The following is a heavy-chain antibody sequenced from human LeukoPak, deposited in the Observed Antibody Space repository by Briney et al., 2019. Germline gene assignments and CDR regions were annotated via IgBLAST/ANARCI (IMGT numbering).Heavy chain of an antibody. CDR2: ISTSGST. J-gene: IGHJ5*02. CDR3: AGCVAVTTWFDP. CDR1: GGSISSYY. V-gene: IGHV4-4*07. D-gene: IGHD4-11*01. Sequence: SETLSLTCTVSGGSISSYYWSWIRQPAGKGLESIGHISTSGSTNYNPSLKSRVTMSVDTSKNQFSLKLSSVTAADTAVYYCAGCVAVTTWFDPWGQGTLVTVSS.